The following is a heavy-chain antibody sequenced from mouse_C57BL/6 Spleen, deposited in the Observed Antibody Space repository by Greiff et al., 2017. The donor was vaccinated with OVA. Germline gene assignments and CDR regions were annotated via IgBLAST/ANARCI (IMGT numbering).Heavy chain of an antibody. CDR1: GFTFSNYW. Sequence: EVKLVESGGGLVQPGGSMKLSCVASGFTFSNYWMNWVRQSPEQGLEWVAQIRLKSDNYATHYAESVKGRFTISRDDSKSSVYLQMNNLRAEDTGIDYCTANGDRAWFAYWGQGTLVTVSA. CDR3: TANGDRAWFAY. CDR2: IRLKSDNYAT. J-gene: IGHJ3*01. V-gene: IGHV6-3*01. D-gene: IGHD4-1*01.